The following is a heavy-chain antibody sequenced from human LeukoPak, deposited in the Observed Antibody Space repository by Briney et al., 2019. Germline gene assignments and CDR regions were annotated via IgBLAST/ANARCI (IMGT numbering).Heavy chain of an antibody. CDR2: FHYSGST. V-gene: IGHV4-59*08. CDR1: VGSKNNYY. Sequence: SDTLSLTCTLCVGSKNNYYWSWIRQPPGKGLEWIGYFHYSGSTNYNTSLKNRVPITFGTSTTQYSLELSSVPAADTAMYYCARQIYYYDRSVYPSRFDCWGQGTLVTVSS. J-gene: IGHJ4*02. D-gene: IGHD3-22*01. CDR3: ARQIYYYDRSVYPSRFDC.